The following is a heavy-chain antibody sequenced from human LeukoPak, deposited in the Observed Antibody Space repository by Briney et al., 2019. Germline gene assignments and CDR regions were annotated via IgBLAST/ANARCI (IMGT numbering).Heavy chain of an antibody. CDR2: ISSSGSTI. CDR3: ARVAYDILTGYYMYFDY. Sequence: PGGTLRLSCAASGFTFSSYGMSWVRQAPGKGLEWVSAISSSGSTIYYADSVKGRFTISRDNAKNSLYLQMNSLRAEDTAVYYCARVAYDILTGYYMYFDYWGQGTLVTVSS. CDR1: GFTFSSYG. J-gene: IGHJ4*02. D-gene: IGHD3-9*01. V-gene: IGHV3-48*04.